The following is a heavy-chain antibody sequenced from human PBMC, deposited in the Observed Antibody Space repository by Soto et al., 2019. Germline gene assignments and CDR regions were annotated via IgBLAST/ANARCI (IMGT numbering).Heavy chain of an antibody. CDR1: GYTFTSYG. V-gene: IGHV1-18*04. J-gene: IGHJ5*02. CDR2: ISAYNGNT. Sequence: QVQLVQSGAEVKKPGASVKVSCKASGYTFTSYGISWVRQAPGQGLEWMGWISAYNGNTNEAQELQGRVTRTTDTATRAADRELRSLRSDDTAVYYCAGDVSSGWFDPRGQGTLVTVCS. CDR3: AGDVSSGWFDP. D-gene: IGHD6-6*01.